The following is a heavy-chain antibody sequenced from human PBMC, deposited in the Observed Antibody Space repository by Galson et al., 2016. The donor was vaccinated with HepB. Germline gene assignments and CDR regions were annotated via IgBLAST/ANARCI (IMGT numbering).Heavy chain of an antibody. CDR2: ISHSGTT. Sequence: SETLSLTCVVSGGSIRPYFWSWVRQSSGKGLEWIGYISHSGTTSYNPSLKNRVTMSIDPSNNQFSLRLTSMTAADTGIYYCARDWKYWGRGIQVAVSS. J-gene: IGHJ4*02. CDR1: GGSIRPYF. D-gene: IGHD1-1*01. V-gene: IGHV4-59*12. CDR3: ARDWKY.